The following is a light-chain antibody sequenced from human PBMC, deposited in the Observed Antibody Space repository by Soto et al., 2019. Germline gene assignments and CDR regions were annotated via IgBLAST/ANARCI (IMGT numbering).Light chain of an antibody. Sequence: EIVVTQSPATLSMSPGGRATLSCRTSESISRNLAWYQQKLGQAPRLLIYGASTRATGVPDRFTGSGSGTDFILTTTSLQSEDFGIYYCQQYYHWPRTFGQGTKVDIK. CDR1: ESISRN. CDR3: QQYYHWPRT. CDR2: GAS. J-gene: IGKJ1*01. V-gene: IGKV3-15*01.